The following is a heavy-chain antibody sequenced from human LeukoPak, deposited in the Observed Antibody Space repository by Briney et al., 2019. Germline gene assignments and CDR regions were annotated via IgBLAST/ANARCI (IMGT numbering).Heavy chain of an antibody. CDR1: GGSISNYY. CDR2: IYYSGST. D-gene: IGHD3-10*01. V-gene: IGHV4-59*08. CDR3: ARRAYGSGSFNRYHFDY. Sequence: ASETLSLTCTVSGGSISNYYWGWIRQPPGKGLEWIGYIYYSGSTNYNPSLKSRVTISVDTSSNQFSLKLNSVTAADTAVYYCARRAYGSGSFNRYHFDYWGQGTLVAVSS. J-gene: IGHJ4*02.